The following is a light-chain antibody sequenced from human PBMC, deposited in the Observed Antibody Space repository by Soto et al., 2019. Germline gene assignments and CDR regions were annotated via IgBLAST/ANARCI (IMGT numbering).Light chain of an antibody. V-gene: IGLV1-44*01. Sequence: QSVLTQPPSASGTPGQRVTISCSGSSSNIGSKPVNWYQQLPGAAPKLLIHNTNQRPSGVPDRCSGSKSGTSASLAISGLQADDEAHYYCAAWDDSLNGLVFGGGTKLTVL. CDR1: SSNIGSKP. J-gene: IGLJ2*01. CDR2: NTN. CDR3: AAWDDSLNGLV.